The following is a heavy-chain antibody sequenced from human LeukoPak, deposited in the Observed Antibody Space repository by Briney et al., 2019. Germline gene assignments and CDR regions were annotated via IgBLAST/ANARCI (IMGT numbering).Heavy chain of an antibody. J-gene: IGHJ5*02. CDR2: IYSGGST. V-gene: IGHV3-53*01. Sequence: GGSLTHFRAASGFTVSSNYMNWVRQAPGKGLEWVSVIYSGGSTYYADSVKGRFTISRDNSKNTLYLQMNSLRAEDTAVYYCARGWDDSWFDPWRQGTLVTVSS. CDR3: ARGWDDSWFDP. CDR1: GFTVSSNY. D-gene: IGHD1-1*01.